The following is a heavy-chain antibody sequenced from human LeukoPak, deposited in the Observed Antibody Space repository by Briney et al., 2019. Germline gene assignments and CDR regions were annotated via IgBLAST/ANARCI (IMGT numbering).Heavy chain of an antibody. CDR2: ISENGGRT. Sequence: SGGSLRLSCAASGFTFSNYAMAWVRQAPGKGLEWVSAISENGGRTYSADSVQGRFTISRDNSKNTAYLQMDNLRAEDSAMYYCAKAHSISWPYAFDSWGQGTLVTVSS. J-gene: IGHJ4*02. CDR3: AKAHSISWPYAFDS. V-gene: IGHV3-23*01. CDR1: GFTFSNYA. D-gene: IGHD6-13*01.